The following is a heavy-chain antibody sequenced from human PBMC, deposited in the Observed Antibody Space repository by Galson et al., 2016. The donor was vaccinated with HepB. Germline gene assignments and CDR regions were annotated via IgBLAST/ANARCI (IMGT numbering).Heavy chain of an antibody. CDR2: IVPVFGTP. Sequence: SVKVSCKASGGTFSTYAISWVRQAPGQGLEWMGGIVPVFGTPNYAQKFQGRVTITADESTSTAYMELSNLRFEDTAIYYCARDQYCSSTSCPSLGYCYMDVWGKGTTVTVSS. J-gene: IGHJ6*03. CDR3: ARDQYCSSTSCPSLGYCYMDV. V-gene: IGHV1-69*13. CDR1: GGTFSTYA. D-gene: IGHD2-2*01.